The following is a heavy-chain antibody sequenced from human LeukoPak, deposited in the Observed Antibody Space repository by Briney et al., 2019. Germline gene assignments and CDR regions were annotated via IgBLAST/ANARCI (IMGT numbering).Heavy chain of an antibody. V-gene: IGHV1-24*01. J-gene: IGHJ4*02. CDR2: FDPEDGET. Sequence: ASVKVSCKVSGSTLTELYMHWVRQAPGKGLEWVGGFDPEDGETIYAQKFQGRVTMTADPSTDTAYMELSSLRSEDTAVYYCATTPPKTYDSSGSAATFDYWGQGTLVTVS. CDR3: ATTPPKTYDSSGSAATFDY. CDR1: GSTLTELY. D-gene: IGHD3-22*01.